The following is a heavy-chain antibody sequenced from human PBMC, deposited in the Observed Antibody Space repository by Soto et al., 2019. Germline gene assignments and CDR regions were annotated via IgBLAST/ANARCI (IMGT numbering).Heavy chain of an antibody. CDR3: ARGGGAKAYYDFWSGYSYYFDY. Sequence: SETLSLTCTVSGGSISSYYWSWIRQPPGKGLEWIGYIYYSGSTNYNPSLKSRVTISVDTSKNQFSLKLSSVTAADTAVYYCARGGGAKAYYDFWSGYSYYFDYCGQGTLVTVSS. V-gene: IGHV4-59*01. D-gene: IGHD3-3*01. CDR2: IYYSGST. J-gene: IGHJ4*02. CDR1: GGSISSYY.